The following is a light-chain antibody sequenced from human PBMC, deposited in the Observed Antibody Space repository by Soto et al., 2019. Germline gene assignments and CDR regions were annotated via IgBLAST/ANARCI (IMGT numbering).Light chain of an antibody. CDR1: SSDVGAYEY. CDR2: DVR. J-gene: IGLJ1*01. Sequence: QSVLPQPASVSGSPGQSITISCTGTSSDVGAYEYVSWYQQHPGKAPKLLCYDVRTRPSGVPTRFSGSKSGNTASLTISALQAEDEGDYYCTSYTARRLYVFGSGTKVTVL. CDR3: TSYTARRLYV. V-gene: IGLV2-14*03.